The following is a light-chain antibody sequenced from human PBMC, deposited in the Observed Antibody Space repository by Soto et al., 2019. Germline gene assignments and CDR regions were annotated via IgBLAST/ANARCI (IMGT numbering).Light chain of an antibody. V-gene: IGLV2-14*03. CDR1: SSDVGGYNY. J-gene: IGLJ3*02. CDR2: DVS. Sequence: QSALTQPASVSGSPGQSITISCIGTSSDVGGYNYVSWYQQHPGKAPKLMIYDVSNRPSGVSNRFSGSQSGNTASLTISGLQAEDEADYYCSSYTSSSTLLFGGGTQLTVL. CDR3: SSYTSSSTLL.